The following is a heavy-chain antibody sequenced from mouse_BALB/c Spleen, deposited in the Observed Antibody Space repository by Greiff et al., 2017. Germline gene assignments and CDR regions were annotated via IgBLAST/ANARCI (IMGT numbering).Heavy chain of an antibody. D-gene: IGHD2-4*01. CDR2: IYPGDGDT. J-gene: IGHJ3*01. CDR1: GYTFTSYW. V-gene: IGHV1-87*01. CDR3: ARGSTMITTGFAY. Sequence: QVQLHQSGAELARPGASVKLSCKASGYTFTSYWMQWVKQRPGQGLEWIGAIYPGDGDTRYTQKFKGKATLTADKSSSTAYMQLSSLASEDSAVYYCARGSTMITTGFAYWGQGTLVTVSA.